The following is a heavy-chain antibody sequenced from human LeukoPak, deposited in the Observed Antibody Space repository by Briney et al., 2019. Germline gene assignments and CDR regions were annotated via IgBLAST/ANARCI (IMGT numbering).Heavy chain of an antibody. V-gene: IGHV3-33*01. CDR3: ARVTDSSGWYWYFDY. CDR2: IWYDGSNK. J-gene: IGHJ4*02. CDR1: GFTFSSYG. Sequence: GGSLRLSCAASGFTFSSYGMHWVRQAPGKELEWVAVIWYDGSNKYYADSVKGRFTISRDNSKNTLYLQMNSLRAEDTAVYYCARVTDSSGWYWYFDYWGQGTLVTVSS. D-gene: IGHD6-19*01.